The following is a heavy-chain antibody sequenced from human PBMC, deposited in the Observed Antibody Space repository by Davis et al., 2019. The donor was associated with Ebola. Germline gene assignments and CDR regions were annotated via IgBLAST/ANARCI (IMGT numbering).Heavy chain of an antibody. V-gene: IGHV1-69*04. J-gene: IGHJ6*02. CDR3: ARRGYCSGGSCLRYYYYYGMDV. CDR1: GGTFSSYA. D-gene: IGHD2-15*01. CDR2: IIPILGIA. Sequence: SVKVSCKASGGTFSSYAISWVRQAPGQGLEWMGRIIPILGIANYAQKFQGRVTITAEKSTSTAYMELSSLRSEDTAVYYCARRGYCSGGSCLRYYYYYGMDVWGQGTTVTVSS.